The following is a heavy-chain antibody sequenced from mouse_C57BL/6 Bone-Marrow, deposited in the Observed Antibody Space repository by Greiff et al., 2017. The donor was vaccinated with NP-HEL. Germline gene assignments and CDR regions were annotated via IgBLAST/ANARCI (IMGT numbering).Heavy chain of an antibody. CDR1: GFSLTSYG. CDR2: IWRGGST. J-gene: IGHJ4*01. CDR3: AAYMVTTAWDYAMDY. Sequence: QVQLKESGPGLVQPSQSLSITCTVSGFSLTSYGVHWVRQSPGKGLEWLGVIWRGGSTDYNAAFMSRLSITKDNSKSQVFCKMNSLQADDTAIYYCAAYMVTTAWDYAMDYWGQGTSVTVSS. V-gene: IGHV2-5*01. D-gene: IGHD2-2*01.